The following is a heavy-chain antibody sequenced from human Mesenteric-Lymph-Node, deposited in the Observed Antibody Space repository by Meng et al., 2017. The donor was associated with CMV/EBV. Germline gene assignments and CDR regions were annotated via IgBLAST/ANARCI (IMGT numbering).Heavy chain of an antibody. Sequence: LSLTCTVSGGSISSSSYSWGWIRQPPGKGLECIGSIYYSASTYYNPSLKSRVTISVDTSKNQFSLKLSSVTAADTAVYYCARLFRVWGQGTLVTVSS. CDR1: GGSISSSSYS. V-gene: IGHV4-39*01. CDR2: IYYSAST. CDR3: ARLFRV. D-gene: IGHD3-10*01. J-gene: IGHJ4*02.